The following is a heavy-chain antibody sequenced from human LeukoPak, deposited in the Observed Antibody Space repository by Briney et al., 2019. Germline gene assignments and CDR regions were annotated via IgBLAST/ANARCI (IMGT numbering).Heavy chain of an antibody. V-gene: IGHV3-21*01. Sequence: GGSLRLSCAASGFTFSSYSMNWVRQAPGKGLEWVSSISSHSSYIYYADSVKGRFTISRDNSKNTLYLQMNSLRAEDTAVYYCAKDDYYDTSGYRDWGQGTLVTVSS. CDR3: AKDDYYDTSGYRD. D-gene: IGHD3-22*01. CDR2: ISSHSSYI. CDR1: GFTFSSYS. J-gene: IGHJ4*02.